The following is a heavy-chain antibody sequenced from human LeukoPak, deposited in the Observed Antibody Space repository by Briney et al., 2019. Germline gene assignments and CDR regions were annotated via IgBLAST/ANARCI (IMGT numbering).Heavy chain of an antibody. CDR3: AKGSGWEASYFYYYMDV. D-gene: IGHD1-26*01. Sequence: GRSLRLSCAASGFTFNSYGIHWVRQAPGKGLEWVAFIRYDGSSKYYVDSVKGRFTISRDNSKNTLYLQMNSLRAEGTAVYFCAKGSGWEASYFYYYMDVWGKGTTVTISS. V-gene: IGHV3-30*02. J-gene: IGHJ6*03. CDR2: IRYDGSSK. CDR1: GFTFNSYG.